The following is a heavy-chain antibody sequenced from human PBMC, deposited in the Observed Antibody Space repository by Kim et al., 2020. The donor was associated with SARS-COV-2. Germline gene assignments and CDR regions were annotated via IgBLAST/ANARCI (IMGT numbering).Heavy chain of an antibody. CDR1: GDIVSSNSAA. J-gene: IGHJ6*02. Sequence: SQTLSLTCAISGDIVSSNSAAWDWIRQSPSRGLEWLGRTYYRSKWYSEYAASVKGRIIINADTSTNQFSLQLNSVTPEDTAVYYCVRLRVGTATNGVDVWGRGTTVTVS. V-gene: IGHV6-1*01. CDR2: TYYRSKWYS. D-gene: IGHD2-21*02. CDR3: VRLRVGTATNGVDV.